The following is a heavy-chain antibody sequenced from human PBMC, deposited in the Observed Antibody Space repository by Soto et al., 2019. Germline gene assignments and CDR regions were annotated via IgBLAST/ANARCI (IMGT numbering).Heavy chain of an antibody. CDR2: IDWDDDK. CDR3: ARTTPPNYPRGLYFDY. J-gene: IGHJ4*02. Sequence: QTLTLTCTFSGFSLSTSGMCVSWIRQPPGKALEWLALIDWDDDKYYSTSLKTRLTISKDTSKNQVVLTMTNMDPVDTATYYCARTTPPNYPRGLYFDYWGQGTLVTVSS. CDR1: GFSLSTSGMC. D-gene: IGHD1-7*01. V-gene: IGHV2-70*01.